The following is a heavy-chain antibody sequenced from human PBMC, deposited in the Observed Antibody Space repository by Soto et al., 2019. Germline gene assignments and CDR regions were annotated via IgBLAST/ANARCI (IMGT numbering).Heavy chain of an antibody. CDR1: GFTFDDNA. CDR3: ARDPNWNYAGMDV. V-gene: IGHV3-9*01. J-gene: IGHJ6*02. CDR2: INWKSDI. Sequence: SLRLSCAVSGFTFDDNAMHWVRQAPEKGLEWVSGINWKSDIGYADSVKGRFTISRDNAKNSLYLQMNSLRDEDTAVYYCARDPNWNYAGMDVWGQGTTVTVSS. D-gene: IGHD1-1*01.